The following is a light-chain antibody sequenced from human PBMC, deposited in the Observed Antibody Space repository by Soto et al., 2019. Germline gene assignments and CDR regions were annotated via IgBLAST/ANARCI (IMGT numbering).Light chain of an antibody. V-gene: IGKV3-15*01. J-gene: IGKJ2*01. CDR1: QSVSSN. CDR3: QQYNDWPPYN. Sequence: EIVMTQSPATLSVSPGERATLSCRASQSVSSNLAWHQQKPGQAPRLLIYGASTRATGIPARFSGSGSGTEFTLTISSLQSEDFAVYYCQQYNDWPPYNFGQGTKVDI. CDR2: GAS.